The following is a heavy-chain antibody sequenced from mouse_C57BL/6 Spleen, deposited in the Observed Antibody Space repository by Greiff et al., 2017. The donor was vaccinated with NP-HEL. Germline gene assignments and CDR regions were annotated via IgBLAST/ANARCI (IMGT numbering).Heavy chain of an antibody. D-gene: IGHD1-1*01. J-gene: IGHJ2*01. Sequence: VQLKQSGPELVKPGASVKISCKASGYSFTDYNMNWVKQSNGKSLEWIGVINPNYGTTSYNQKFKGKATLTVDQSSSTAYMKLNSLTSEVSAVYYCARGVITTVVATGFDYWGQGTTLTVSS. CDR1: GYSFTDYN. V-gene: IGHV1-39*01. CDR3: ARGVITTVVATGFDY. CDR2: INPNYGTT.